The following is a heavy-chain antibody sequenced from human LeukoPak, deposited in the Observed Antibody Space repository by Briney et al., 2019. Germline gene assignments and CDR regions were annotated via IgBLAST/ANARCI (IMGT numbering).Heavy chain of an antibody. CDR3: AREHEPNIAAAGITVAFDI. J-gene: IGHJ3*02. CDR2: INHSGST. V-gene: IGHV4-34*01. CDR1: GGSFSGYY. Sequence: SETLSLTCAVYGGSFSGYYWSWIRQPPGKGLEWIGEINHSGSTNYNPSLKSRVTISVDKSKNQFSLKLSSVTAADTAVDYCAREHEPNIAAAGITVAFDIWGQGTMVTVSS. D-gene: IGHD6-13*01.